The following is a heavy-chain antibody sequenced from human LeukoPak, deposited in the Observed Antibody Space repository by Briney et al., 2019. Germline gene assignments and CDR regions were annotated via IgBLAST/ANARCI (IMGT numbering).Heavy chain of an antibody. CDR1: GFTVSSNY. CDR3: ARDGLVVPAAMLYYYYGMDV. J-gene: IGHJ6*02. V-gene: IGHV3-66*01. CDR2: IYSGGST. D-gene: IGHD2-2*01. Sequence: GGSLRLSCAASGFTVSSNYMSWVRQAPGKGLEWVSVIYSGGSTYYADSVKGRFTISRDNSKNTLYLQMNSLRAEDTAVYYCARDGLVVPAAMLYYYYGMDVWGQGTTVTVSS.